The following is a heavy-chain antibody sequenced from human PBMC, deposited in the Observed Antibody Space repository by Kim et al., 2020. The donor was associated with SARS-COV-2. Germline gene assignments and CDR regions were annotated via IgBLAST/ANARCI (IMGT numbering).Heavy chain of an antibody. D-gene: IGHD5-18*01. CDR3: ARGVSAAMGYSDY. V-gene: IGHV4-34*01. Sequence: SETLSLTCAVYGGSFSGYYWSWIRQPPGKGLEWIGEINHSGSTNYNPSLKSRVTISVDTSKNQFSLKLSSVTAADTAVYYCARGVSAAMGYSDYWGQGTLVTVSS. CDR1: GGSFSGYY. J-gene: IGHJ4*02. CDR2: INHSGST.